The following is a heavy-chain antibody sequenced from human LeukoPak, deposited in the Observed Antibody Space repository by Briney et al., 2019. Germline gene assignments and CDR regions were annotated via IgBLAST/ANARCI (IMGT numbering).Heavy chain of an antibody. CDR1: GYTFTSYG. CDR2: ISAYNGNS. J-gene: IGHJ6*03. V-gene: IGHV1-18*01. CDR3: ARVGVTHATYYYYMDV. Sequence: ASVKVSCKASGYTFTSYGISWVRQAPGQGLEWMGWISAYNGNSNYAQKLQGRVTMTTDTSTSTAYMELRSLRSDDTAVYYCARVGVTHATYYYYMDVWGKGTTVTISS. D-gene: IGHD2-21*02.